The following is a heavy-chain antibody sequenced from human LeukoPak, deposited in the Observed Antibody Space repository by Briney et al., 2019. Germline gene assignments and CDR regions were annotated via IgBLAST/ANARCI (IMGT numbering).Heavy chain of an antibody. V-gene: IGHV3-23*01. CDR1: GFTFSSYA. J-gene: IGHJ4*02. Sequence: GGSLRLSCAASGFTFSSYAMSWVRQAPGKGLEWVSGISGSGGTTYYADSVKGRFTISRDNAQNSLYLQMHGLRAEDTAVYYCAKEDCSRTSCYTAFDYWGQGALVTVSS. D-gene: IGHD2-2*01. CDR3: AKEDCSRTSCYTAFDY. CDR2: ISGSGGTT.